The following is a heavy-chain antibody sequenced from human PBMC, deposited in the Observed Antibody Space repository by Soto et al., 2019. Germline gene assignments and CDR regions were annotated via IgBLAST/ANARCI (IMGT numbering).Heavy chain of an antibody. CDR3: ASYDYVWGSSLDAFDI. D-gene: IGHD3-16*01. V-gene: IGHV4-34*01. CDR2: INHSGST. CDR1: GGYFSGYY. J-gene: IGHJ3*02. Sequence: QVQLQQWGAGLLKPSATLSLTCAVYGGYFSGYYWSWIRQPPGKGLEWIGEINHSGSTNYNPSLKSRVTISVDTSKNQFSLKLSSVTAADTAVYYCASYDYVWGSSLDAFDIWGQGTMVTVSS.